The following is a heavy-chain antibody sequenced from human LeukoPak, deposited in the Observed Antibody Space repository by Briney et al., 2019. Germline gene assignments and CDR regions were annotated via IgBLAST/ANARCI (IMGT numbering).Heavy chain of an antibody. CDR1: GGSFSGYY. J-gene: IGHJ5*02. CDR3: ARGRIVVVTAQRVWFDP. D-gene: IGHD2-21*02. Sequence: PSETLSLTCAVYGGSFSGYYWSWIRQPPGKGLEWIGEINHSGTTNYNPSLRSRVTISVDPSKNQLSLKLSSVTAADTAVYYCARGRIVVVTAQRVWFDPWGQGTLVTVSS. CDR2: INHSGTT. V-gene: IGHV4-34*01.